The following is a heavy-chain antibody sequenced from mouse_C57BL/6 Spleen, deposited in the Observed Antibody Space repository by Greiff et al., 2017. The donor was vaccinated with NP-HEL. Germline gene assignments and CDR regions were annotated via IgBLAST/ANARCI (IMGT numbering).Heavy chain of an antibody. J-gene: IGHJ2*01. D-gene: IGHD1-1*01. Sequence: EVMLVESGGGLVKPGGSLKLSCAASGFTFSSYAMSWVRQTPEKRLEWVATISDGGSYTYYPDNVKGRFTISRDNAKNNLYLQMSHLKSEDTAMYYCAREGYYGSSPHFDYWGKGTTLTVSS. CDR2: ISDGGSYT. CDR3: AREGYYGSSPHFDY. CDR1: GFTFSSYA. V-gene: IGHV5-4*01.